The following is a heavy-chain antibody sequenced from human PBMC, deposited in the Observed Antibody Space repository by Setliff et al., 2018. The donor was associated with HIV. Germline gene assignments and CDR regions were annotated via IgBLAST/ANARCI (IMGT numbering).Heavy chain of an antibody. D-gene: IGHD6-13*01. J-gene: IGHJ5*02. CDR2: IYYSGTT. V-gene: IGHV4-39*01. CDR1: GFSFRNSFYN. Sequence: PSETLSLTCNVPGFSFRNSFYNWGWIRQPPGKGLEWIGTIYYSGTTYYNPSLKSRVTMSIDTSQNQFSLKLTSVTATDTAVYYCARHRYSSSINWFDPWGQGTLVTVSS. CDR3: ARHRYSSSINWFDP.